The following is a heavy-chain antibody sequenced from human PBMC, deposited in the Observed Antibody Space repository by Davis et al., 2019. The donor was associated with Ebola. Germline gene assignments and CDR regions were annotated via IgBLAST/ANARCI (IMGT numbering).Heavy chain of an antibody. CDR3: ARDRIAGSSSFSYYYGMDV. CDR1: GGSITSYY. V-gene: IGHV4-59*12. J-gene: IGHJ6*01. D-gene: IGHD6-6*01. CDR2: IYYSGST. Sequence: MPSETLSLTCTVSGGSITSYYWRCIRQPPGKGLEWIGYIYYSGSTNYTPSLKSRVTISVDKSKNQFSLKLSSVTAADTAVYYCARDRIAGSSSFSYYYGMDVWGQGTTVTVSS.